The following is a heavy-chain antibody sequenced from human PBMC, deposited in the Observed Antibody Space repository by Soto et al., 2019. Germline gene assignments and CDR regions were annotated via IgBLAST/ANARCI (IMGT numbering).Heavy chain of an antibody. CDR2: ISSNGGST. CDR1: GFTFSSYA. Sequence: GGSLRLSCSASGFTFSSYAMHWVRQAPGKGLEYVSAISSNGGSTYYADSVKGRFTISRDNSKNTLYLQMSSLRAEDTAVYYCVKARAVAGPYYFDYWGQGTLGTVSA. D-gene: IGHD6-19*01. J-gene: IGHJ4*02. V-gene: IGHV3-64D*06. CDR3: VKARAVAGPYYFDY.